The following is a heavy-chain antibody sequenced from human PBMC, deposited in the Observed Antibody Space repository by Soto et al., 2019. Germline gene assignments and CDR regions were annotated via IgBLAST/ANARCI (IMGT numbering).Heavy chain of an antibody. J-gene: IGHJ3*02. V-gene: IGHV3-23*01. D-gene: IGHD5-18*01. CDR3: AKDGGYSYGYDAFDI. CDR2: ISGSGGST. CDR1: GFTFSSYA. Sequence: EVQLLESGGGLVQPGGSLRLSCAASGFTFSSYAMSWVRQAPGKGLEWVSAISGSGGSTYYADSVKGRFTISRDNSKNTLYLQMTSLSAEDTAVYYCAKDGGYSYGYDAFDIWGQGTMVTVSS.